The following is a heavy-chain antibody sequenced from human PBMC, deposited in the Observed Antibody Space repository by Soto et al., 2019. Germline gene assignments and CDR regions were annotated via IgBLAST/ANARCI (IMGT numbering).Heavy chain of an antibody. Sequence: PGGSLRLACRTSGMTFRYYWMSWVRQAPGKGLEWVANIKEDGTETHYVDSVKGRFTISRDNAKNSLYLQMNNLRAEDTAVYYCARRTNGYFAYWGQGALVTVSS. CDR2: IKEDGTET. CDR1: GMTFRYYW. D-gene: IGHD2-8*01. V-gene: IGHV3-7*03. CDR3: ARRTNGYFAY. J-gene: IGHJ4*02.